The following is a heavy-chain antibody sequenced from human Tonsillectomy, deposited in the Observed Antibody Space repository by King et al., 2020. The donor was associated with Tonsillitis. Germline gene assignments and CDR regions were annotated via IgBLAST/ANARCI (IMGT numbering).Heavy chain of an antibody. CDR3: ARVNGIWCGEAEITVVWFDP. V-gene: IGHV4-59*01. CDR2: INYSGST. J-gene: IGHJ5*02. D-gene: IGHD3-10*01. Sequence: QLQESGPGLVKPSETLSLTCTVSGGSISSYYWSWIRQPPGKGLEWIGYINYSGSTNYNPSLKSRVTISVATSKNQFSLKLSSGTAADTAVYYCARVNGIWCGEAEITVVWFDPWGQGTLVTVSS. CDR1: GGSISSYY.